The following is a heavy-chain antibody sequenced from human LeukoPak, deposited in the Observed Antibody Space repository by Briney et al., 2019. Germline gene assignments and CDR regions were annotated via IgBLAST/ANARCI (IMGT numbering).Heavy chain of an antibody. CDR1: GYSFTSYW. Sequence: GESLKISCKGSGYSFTSYWIGWVRQMPGKGLEWVGIIYPGDSDTKYSPSFQGQVTISADKSISTAYLQWSSLKASDTAMYFSARHLVAPDYWGQGTLVTVSS. CDR2: IYPGDSDT. J-gene: IGHJ4*02. D-gene: IGHD5-12*01. CDR3: ARHLVAPDY. V-gene: IGHV5-51*01.